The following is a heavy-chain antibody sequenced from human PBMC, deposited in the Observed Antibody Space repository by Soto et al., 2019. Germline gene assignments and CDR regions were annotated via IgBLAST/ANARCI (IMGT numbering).Heavy chain of an antibody. D-gene: IGHD2-21*02. Sequence: QVQVVQSRAEVKKPGASVKVSCKTSGYTFTDYDINWVRQAPGQGLEYMGWMSPDSGNAGYAKQFQGRVTMTSDTAISTAYMELSSLRSEETAVYYCEVTTGYWGQGTLVTVSS. V-gene: IGHV1-8*01. J-gene: IGHJ4*02. CDR1: GYTFTDYD. CDR3: EVTTGY. CDR2: MSPDSGNA.